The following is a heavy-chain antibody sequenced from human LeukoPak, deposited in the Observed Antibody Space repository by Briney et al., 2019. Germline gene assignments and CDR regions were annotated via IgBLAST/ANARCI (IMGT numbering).Heavy chain of an antibody. CDR3: ARQSEQLVPTAFDAFDI. CDR1: GGTFSSYA. CDR2: IIPIFGTA. Sequence: SVKVSCKASGGTFSSYAISWVRQAPGQGLEWMGGIIPIFGTANYAQKFQGRVTITTGESTSTAYMELSSLRSEDTAVYYCARQSEQLVPTAFDAFDIWGQGTMVTVSS. J-gene: IGHJ3*02. D-gene: IGHD6-6*01. V-gene: IGHV1-69*05.